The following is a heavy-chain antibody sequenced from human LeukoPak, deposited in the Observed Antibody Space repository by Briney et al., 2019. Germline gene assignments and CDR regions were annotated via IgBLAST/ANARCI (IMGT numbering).Heavy chain of an antibody. D-gene: IGHD3-9*01. CDR2: IYYSGST. V-gene: IGHV4-31*03. CDR1: GGSISSGGYY. J-gene: IGHJ4*02. CDR3: ARGGSYYDILTGYYPDAPPDY. Sequence: PSETPSITCTVSGGSISSGGYYWSWIRQHPGKGLEWIGYIYYSGSTYYNPSLKSRVTISVDTSKNQFSLKLSSVTAADTAVYYCARGGSYYDILTGYYPDAPPDYWGQGTLVTVSS.